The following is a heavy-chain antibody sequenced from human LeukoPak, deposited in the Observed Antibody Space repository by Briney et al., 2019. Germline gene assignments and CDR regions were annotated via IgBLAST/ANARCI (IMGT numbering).Heavy chain of an antibody. CDR3: ARVRNYVWGSYRYKSFDY. Sequence: SETLSLTCAVYGGSSSGYYWSWIRQPPGEGLEWIGEINHSGSTNYNPSLKSRVTISVDTSKNQFSLKLSSVTAADTAVYYCARVRNYVWGSYRYKSFDYWGQGTLVTVSS. CDR2: INHSGST. V-gene: IGHV4-34*01. CDR1: GGSSSGYY. J-gene: IGHJ4*02. D-gene: IGHD3-16*02.